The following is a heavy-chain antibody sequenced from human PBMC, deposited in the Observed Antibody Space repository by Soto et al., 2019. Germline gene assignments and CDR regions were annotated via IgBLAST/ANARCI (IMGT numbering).Heavy chain of an antibody. Sequence: PSETLSLSCTVSGGSISSGDYYWSWIRQPPGKGLEWIGYIYYSGSTYYNPSLKSRVTISVDTSKNQFSLKLSSVTAADTAVYYCARESRDYRGGILDPWGQGTLVTVS. CDR1: GGSISSGDYY. V-gene: IGHV4-30-4*01. J-gene: IGHJ5*02. D-gene: IGHD2-15*01. CDR2: IYYSGST. CDR3: ARESRDYRGGILDP.